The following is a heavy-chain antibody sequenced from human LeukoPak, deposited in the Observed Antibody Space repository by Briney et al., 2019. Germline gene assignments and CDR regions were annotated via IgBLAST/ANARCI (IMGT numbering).Heavy chain of an antibody. J-gene: IGHJ4*02. D-gene: IGHD1-26*01. Sequence: PGGSLRLSCAASGFTFSSYWMHWVRQAPGKGLVWVSRINSDGSSTSYADSVKGRFTISRDNAKNTLYLQMNSLRAEDTAVYYCTTDEGATPGDYWGQGTLVTVSS. CDR2: INSDGSST. V-gene: IGHV3-74*01. CDR3: TTDEGATPGDY. CDR1: GFTFSSYW.